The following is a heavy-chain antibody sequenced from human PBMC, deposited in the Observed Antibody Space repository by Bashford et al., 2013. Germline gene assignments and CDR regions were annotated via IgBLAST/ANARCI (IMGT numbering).Heavy chain of an antibody. D-gene: IGHD2-2*01. CDR2: INAGNGNT. Sequence: GQRLEWMGWINAGNGNTNYSQKFQGRVTITRDTSASTAYMELSSLRSEDTAVYYCAATGYCSSTSCLYGMDVWGQGPRSPSP. CDR3: AATGYCSSTSCLYGMDV. V-gene: IGHV1-3*01. J-gene: IGHJ6*02.